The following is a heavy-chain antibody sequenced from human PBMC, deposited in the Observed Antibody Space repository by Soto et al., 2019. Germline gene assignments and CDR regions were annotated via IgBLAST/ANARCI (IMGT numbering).Heavy chain of an antibody. CDR3: ARRESLDSTGWYGSSNWFDP. CDR2: IYYSGST. Sequence: SETLSLTCTVSGGSISSSTYYWGWIRQPPGKGLEWIGSIYYSGSTYYNPSLESRVTISVDTSKNQFSLKLSSVTAADTAVYYCARRESLDSTGWYGSSNWFDPWGQGTLVTVSS. D-gene: IGHD6-19*01. CDR1: GGSISSSTYY. V-gene: IGHV4-39*01. J-gene: IGHJ5*02.